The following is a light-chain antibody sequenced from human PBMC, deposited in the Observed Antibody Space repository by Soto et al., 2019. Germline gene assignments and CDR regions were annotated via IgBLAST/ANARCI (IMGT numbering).Light chain of an antibody. V-gene: IGLV2-8*01. CDR3: SSYAGSNNFDV. CDR2: EVN. CDR1: SSDVGGYNY. Sequence: LTQPPSASGSPGQSVTISCTGTSSDVGGYNYVSWYQQHPGKAPKLMIYEVNKRPSGVPDRFSGSKSGNTASLTVSGLQAEDEADYYCSSYAGSNNFDVFGIGTKVTVL. J-gene: IGLJ1*01.